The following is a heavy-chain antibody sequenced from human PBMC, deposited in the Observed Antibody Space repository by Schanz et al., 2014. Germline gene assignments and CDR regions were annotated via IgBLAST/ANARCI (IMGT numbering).Heavy chain of an antibody. D-gene: IGHD2-15*01. CDR2: ISNDGSIK. CDR3: AKGMGYCSGGTCYDYYYYGLDV. J-gene: IGHJ6*02. V-gene: IGHV3-30*18. Sequence: VQLVESGGGLVQPGGSLRLSCAASGFTISSYSMNWVRQAPGKGLEWVALISNDGSIKYYADSVKGRFTISRDNSENTLYLQMNSLSADDTAVFYCAKGMGYCSGGTCYDYYYYGLDVWGQGTTVTVSS. CDR1: GFTISSYS.